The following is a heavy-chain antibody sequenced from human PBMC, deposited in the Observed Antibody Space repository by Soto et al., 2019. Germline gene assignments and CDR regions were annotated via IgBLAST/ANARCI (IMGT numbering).Heavy chain of an antibody. D-gene: IGHD6-6*01. CDR2: IIPIFGTA. Sequence: QVQLVQSGAEVKKPGSSVKVSCKASGGTFSSYAISWVRQAPGQGLEWMGGIIPIFGTANYAQKFQGRVTITADESTSKAYMELSSLRSEDTAVYYCARSEAYSSSPGNWFDPWGQGTLVTVSS. CDR1: GGTFSSYA. J-gene: IGHJ5*02. CDR3: ARSEAYSSSPGNWFDP. V-gene: IGHV1-69*01.